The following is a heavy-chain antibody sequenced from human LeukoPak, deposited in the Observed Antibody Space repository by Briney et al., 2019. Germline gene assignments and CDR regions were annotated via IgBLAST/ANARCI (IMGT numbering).Heavy chain of an antibody. D-gene: IGHD6-13*01. J-gene: IGHJ5*02. Sequence: GESRKISCKGSGYSFTSYWIGWVRQMPGKGLEWMGIIYPGDSDTRYSPSFQGQVTISADKSISTAYLQWSSLKASDTALYHCATLNAASSWYNRAWFAPWGQGTLVTVSS. CDR2: IYPGDSDT. CDR3: ATLNAASSWYNRAWFAP. CDR1: GYSFTSYW. V-gene: IGHV5-51*01.